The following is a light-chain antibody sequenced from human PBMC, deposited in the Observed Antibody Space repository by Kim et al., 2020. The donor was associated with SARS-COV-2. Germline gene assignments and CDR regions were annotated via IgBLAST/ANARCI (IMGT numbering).Light chain of an antibody. J-gene: IGKJ4*01. CDR2: GAS. CDR1: QSVSNNY. CDR3: QQYVSSPLT. V-gene: IGKV3-20*01. Sequence: DIVLTQSLDTLSLSPGERATLSCRASQSVSNNYLAWYQQKPGQAPRLLIYGASSRATGIPDRFSGSGSGTDFTLTISRLEPEDFALYYCQQYVSSPLTFGGGTKVDIK.